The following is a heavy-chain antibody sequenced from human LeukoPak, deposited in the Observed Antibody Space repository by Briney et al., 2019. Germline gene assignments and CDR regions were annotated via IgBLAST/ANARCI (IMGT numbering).Heavy chain of an antibody. CDR2: IKHDGSEE. J-gene: IGHJ2*01. Sequence: PGGSLRLSCAASGFTFSSNWMSWVRQAPGKGLEWVANIKHDGSEEYYVDSVKGRFTISRDNAKNSLYLQMNSLRAEDTAVYYCARAGLWGRGTLVTVSS. CDR3: ARAGL. CDR1: GFTFSSNW. V-gene: IGHV3-7*01.